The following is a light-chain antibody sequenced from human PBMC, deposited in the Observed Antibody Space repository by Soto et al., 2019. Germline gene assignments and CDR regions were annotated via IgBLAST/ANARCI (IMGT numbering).Light chain of an antibody. CDR3: QQSYSPPPIT. J-gene: IGKJ1*01. Sequence: DVRMTQSPSSLSASVGDTITITCRASRTINTYLNWYQQKPGKAPTLLIYAASSLQSGVPSRFSGSGSGTDFTLTISSLQPEDFATYYCQQSYSPPPITFGQGTKADI. CDR1: RTINTY. CDR2: AAS. V-gene: IGKV1-39*01.